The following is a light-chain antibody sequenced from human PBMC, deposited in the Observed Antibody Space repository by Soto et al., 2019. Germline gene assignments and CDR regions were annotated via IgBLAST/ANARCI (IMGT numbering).Light chain of an antibody. CDR2: DVT. CDR3: SSYAGSSIPVA. CDR1: SSDVGGYNF. Sequence: QSALTQPPSASGSPGQSVTISCTGASSDVGGYNFVSRYQHHPGKAPRLMIYDVTQRPSGVPDRFSGSKSGNTASLTVSGLQVDDEAYYYCSSYAGSSIPVAFGGGTQLTVL. V-gene: IGLV2-8*01. J-gene: IGLJ2*01.